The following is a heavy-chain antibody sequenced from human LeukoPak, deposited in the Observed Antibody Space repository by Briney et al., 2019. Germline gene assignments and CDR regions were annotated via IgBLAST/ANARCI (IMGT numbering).Heavy chain of an antibody. Sequence: SETLSLTCAVSGGSFSGYYWSWIRQPPGKGLEWVGEINHSGSTNYNPSLKSRVTISVDTSKNQFSLKLSSVTAADTAVYYCARGDARGYSYGHFHFDHWGHGTLVTVSS. J-gene: IGHJ4*01. CDR1: GGSFSGYY. CDR3: ARGDARGYSYGHFHFDH. V-gene: IGHV4-34*01. CDR2: INHSGST. D-gene: IGHD5-18*01.